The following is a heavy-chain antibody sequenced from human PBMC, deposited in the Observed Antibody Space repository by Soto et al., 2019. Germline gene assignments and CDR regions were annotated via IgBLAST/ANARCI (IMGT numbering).Heavy chain of an antibody. CDR1: GYSFISYG. D-gene: IGHD3-3*01. CDR2: ISAYNGNT. CDR3: ARDPPLGLRFLEWENWFDP. Sequence: ASVKVSCKASGYSFISYGISWVRQAPGQGLEWMGWISAYNGNTNYEQKVQGRVTMTTDTSTSTAYMELRSLRSDDTAVYYCARDPPLGLRFLEWENWFDPWGQGTLVTVSS. J-gene: IGHJ5*02. V-gene: IGHV1-18*01.